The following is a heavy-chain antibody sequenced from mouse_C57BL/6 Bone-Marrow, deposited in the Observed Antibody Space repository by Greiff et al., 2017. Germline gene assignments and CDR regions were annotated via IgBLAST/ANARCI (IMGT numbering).Heavy chain of an antibody. CDR3: ARLDDGYWRAMDD. D-gene: IGHD2-3*01. J-gene: IGHJ4*01. CDR2: INPSSGYT. CDR1: GYTFPSYT. Sequence: QVQLQQSGAELARPGASVKMSCKASGYTFPSYTMHWVKQRPGQGLEWIGYINPSSGYTKYTQKFEDKATLTADKSSSTAYMQLSSLTSEDSAVYYCARLDDGYWRAMDDWGQGTSVTVSS. V-gene: IGHV1-4*01.